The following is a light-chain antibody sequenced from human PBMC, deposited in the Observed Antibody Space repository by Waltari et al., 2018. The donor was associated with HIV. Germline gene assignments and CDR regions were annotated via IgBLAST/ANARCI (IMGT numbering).Light chain of an antibody. CDR2: GSN. CDR1: ILRFYY. CDR3: SSRDTTGKFWV. J-gene: IGLJ1*01. V-gene: IGLV3-19*01. Sequence: SSELTQDPFVSVAPGQTARITCQGDILRFYYGSWYQQRPGQAPRLVSYGSNNRPSGIPDGFSGSTSGNTMSLTITATQAEDEGDFFCSSRDTTGKFWVFGSGT.